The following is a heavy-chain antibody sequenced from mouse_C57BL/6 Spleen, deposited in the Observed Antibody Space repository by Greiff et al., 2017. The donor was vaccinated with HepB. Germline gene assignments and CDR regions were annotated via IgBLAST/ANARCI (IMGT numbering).Heavy chain of an antibody. CDR1: GFSFNTYA. CDR2: IRSKSNNYAT. CDR3: VRRQGYFDV. V-gene: IGHV10-1*01. Sequence: EVMLVESGGGLVQPKGSLKLSCAASGFSFNTYAMNWVRQAPGKGLEWVARIRSKSNNYATYYADSVKDRFTISRDDSESMLYLQMNNLKTEDTAMYYCVRRQGYFDVWGTGTTVTVSS. J-gene: IGHJ1*03. D-gene: IGHD3-2*02.